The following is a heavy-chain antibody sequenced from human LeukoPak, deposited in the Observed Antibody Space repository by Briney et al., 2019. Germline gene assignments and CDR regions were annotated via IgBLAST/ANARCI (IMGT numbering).Heavy chain of an antibody. J-gene: IGHJ3*02. CDR2: ISSSKSYI. Sequence: PGGSLRLSCPASGFTFSTNSMNWVRQAPGKGLEWVSSISSSKSYIYYANSVKGRFTISRDNAKNSPYLQMNSLRAEDTAVYYCARQARDAFDIWGQGTMVTVSS. V-gene: IGHV3-21*01. CDR3: ARQARDAFDI. CDR1: GFTFSTNS.